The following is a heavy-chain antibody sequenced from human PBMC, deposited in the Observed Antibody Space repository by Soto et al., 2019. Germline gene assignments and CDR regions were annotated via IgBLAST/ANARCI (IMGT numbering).Heavy chain of an antibody. CDR1: GLTFSSYA. CDR3: ARDPYPMNPNVLRFLEWLTPYGMDV. D-gene: IGHD3-3*01. J-gene: IGHJ6*02. Sequence: PGGSLRLSCAASGLTFSSYAMHWVRQAPGKGLEWVAVISYDGSNKYYADSVKGRFTISRDNSKNTLYLQMSSLRAEDTAVYYCARDPYPMNPNVLRFLEWLTPYGMDVWGQGTTVTVSS. CDR2: ISYDGSNK. V-gene: IGHV3-30-3*01.